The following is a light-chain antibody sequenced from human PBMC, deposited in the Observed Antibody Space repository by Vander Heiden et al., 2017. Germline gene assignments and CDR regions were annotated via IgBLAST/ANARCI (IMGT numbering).Light chain of an antibody. CDR2: AAS. CDR3: QQASSFPIT. CDR1: QGISDW. V-gene: IGKV1D-12*01. J-gene: IGKJ5*01. Sequence: DIQMTPSPSFMSASVGDTVTITCRASQGISDWLAWYQQKPGKAPKLLIYAASTLQTGVPSRFSGSESGTDFTLTITTVQPEDFATYYCQQASSFPITFGQGTRLEIK.